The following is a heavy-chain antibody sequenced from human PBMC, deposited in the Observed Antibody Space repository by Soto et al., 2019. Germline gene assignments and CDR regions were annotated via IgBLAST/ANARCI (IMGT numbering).Heavy chain of an antibody. J-gene: IGHJ6*02. Sequence: QVQLQQWGAGLLKPSETLSLTCAVYGGSFRGYHWSWIRQPPGKGLEWIAEINHSGSTNYNPSLKSRVIISLETSKTQFSLILTSVTAADTAVYYCARGLSSSATFYHYYGMDVWGQGPTVTVSS. D-gene: IGHD6-6*01. CDR3: ARGLSSSATFYHYYGMDV. CDR1: GGSFRGYH. CDR2: INHSGST. V-gene: IGHV4-34*01.